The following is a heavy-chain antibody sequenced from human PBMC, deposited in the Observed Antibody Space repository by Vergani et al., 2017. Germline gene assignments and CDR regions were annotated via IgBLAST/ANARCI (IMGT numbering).Heavy chain of an antibody. J-gene: IGHJ3*02. CDR1: GFTFSSYS. V-gene: IGHV3-21*01. D-gene: IGHD3-3*01. Sequence: EVQLVESGGGLVKLGGSLRLSCAASGFTFSSYSMNWVRQAPGKGLEWVSSISSSSSYRYYADSVKGRFTISRDNAKNSLYLQMNSLRAEDTAVYYCAREANLRFLEWLLSDAFDIWGQGTMVTVSS. CDR3: AREANLRFLEWLLSDAFDI. CDR2: ISSSSSYR.